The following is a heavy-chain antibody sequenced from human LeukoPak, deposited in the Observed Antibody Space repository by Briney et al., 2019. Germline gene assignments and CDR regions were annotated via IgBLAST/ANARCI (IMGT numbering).Heavy chain of an antibody. V-gene: IGHV1-46*01. CDR3: ARTAARRFDY. CDR2: INPTGGST. CDR1: GYTFPSYF. Sequence: ASVKVSCKASGYTFPSYFMHWVRQAPGQGLEWMGIINPTGGSTTYAQKFQGRVTMTRDTSTSTVYMELSSLRSDNTAVYYCARTAARRFDYWGQGTLVTVSS. D-gene: IGHD6-6*01. J-gene: IGHJ4*02.